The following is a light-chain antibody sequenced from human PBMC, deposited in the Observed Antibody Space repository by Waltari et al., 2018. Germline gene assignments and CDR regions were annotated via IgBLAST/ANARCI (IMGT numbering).Light chain of an antibody. Sequence: QSALTQPASVSGSPGQSIAISCTGSSHDFGSFAFFSWFQQEPGKAPKLIIYETNKRPSGVSDRFSGSKSGNTASLTISGLQAEDEADYYCCSYTGPTFYVFGPATKVTVL. CDR3: CSYTGPTFYV. V-gene: IGLV2-23*01. CDR2: ETN. J-gene: IGLJ1*01. CDR1: SHDFGSFAF.